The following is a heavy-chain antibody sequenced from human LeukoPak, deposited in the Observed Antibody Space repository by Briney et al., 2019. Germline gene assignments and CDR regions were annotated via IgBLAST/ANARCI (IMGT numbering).Heavy chain of an antibody. CDR1: GGSISSGGYY. D-gene: IGHD3-22*01. V-gene: IGHV4-31*03. CDR2: IYYSGST. Sequence: PSQTLSLTCTVSGGSISSGGYYWSWIRQHPGKGLEWIGYIYYSGSTYYNPSLKSRVTISVDTSKHQFSLKLSSVTAADTAVYYCAREGGYYDSSDAFDIWGQGTMVTVSS. J-gene: IGHJ3*02. CDR3: AREGGYYDSSDAFDI.